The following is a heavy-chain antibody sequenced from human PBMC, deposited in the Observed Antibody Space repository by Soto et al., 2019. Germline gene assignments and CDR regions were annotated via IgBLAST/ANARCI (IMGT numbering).Heavy chain of an antibody. CDR3: VTVPLAYYYDSSGYYPGDY. Sequence: EVQLVESGGGLVEPGGTLRLSCSASGFTFSNYAMHWVRQAPGKGLEYVSAISSNGASTYYADSGKRTFNISIYNSKNTLYLHMSSLRAEDTAVSYCVTVPLAYYYDSSGYYPGDYWGQGTLVTVSS. J-gene: IGHJ4*02. D-gene: IGHD3-22*01. CDR1: GFTFSNYA. V-gene: IGHV3-64D*08. CDR2: ISSNGAST.